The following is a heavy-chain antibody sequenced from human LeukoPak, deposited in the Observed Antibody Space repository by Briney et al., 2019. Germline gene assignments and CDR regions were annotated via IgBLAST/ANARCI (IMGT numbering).Heavy chain of an antibody. CDR2: ISSDGFT. CDR3: ARGRGGD. J-gene: IGHJ4*02. CDR1: GVTVNSYF. D-gene: IGHD2-15*01. Sequence: GGSLRLSCAASGVTVNSYFMGWLRQAPGTGLEWVSVISSDGFTYYGDSVKGRFTISRDNSKNTLYLQMNSLRAEDTAFYYCARGRGGDWGQGALVTVSS. V-gene: IGHV3-53*01.